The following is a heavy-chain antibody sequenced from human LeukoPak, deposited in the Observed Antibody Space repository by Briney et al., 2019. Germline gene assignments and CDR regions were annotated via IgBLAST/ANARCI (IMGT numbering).Heavy chain of an antibody. CDR1: GGTFSRSA. V-gene: IGHV1-69*06. CDR3: ATLTGGTDYGGIAGD. J-gene: IGHJ4*02. D-gene: IGHD4-23*01. CDR2: VIPIFGSA. Sequence: SVKVSCKASGGTFSRSAVIWVRQAPGQGLEWMGGVIPIFGSANYAQKFQGRVTITADKSTSTAYMELSSLRSEDTAVYYCATLTGGTDYGGIAGDWGQGTLVTVSS.